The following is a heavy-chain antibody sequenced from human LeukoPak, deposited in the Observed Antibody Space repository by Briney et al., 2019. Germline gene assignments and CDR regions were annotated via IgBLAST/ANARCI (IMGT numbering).Heavy chain of an antibody. V-gene: IGHV4-30-2*01. J-gene: IGHJ4*02. CDR3: ARFSPRAMGNYFDF. Sequence: SQTLSLTCAVSGGSISSGSYSWSWIRQPPGKGLEWIGYIYPRGSTYYNPSLKSRVTMSLDRSANQFSLNLSSVTAADTAVYYCARFSPRAMGNYFDFWGQGTFVTVSS. CDR2: IYPRGST. D-gene: IGHD7-27*01. CDR1: GGSISSGSYS.